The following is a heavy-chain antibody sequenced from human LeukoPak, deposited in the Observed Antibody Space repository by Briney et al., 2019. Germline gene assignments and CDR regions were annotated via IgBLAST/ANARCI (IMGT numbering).Heavy chain of an antibody. V-gene: IGHV1-2*02. Sequence: ASVKVSYKASGYTFTGYYMHWVRQAPGQGLEWMGWINPNSGGTNYAQKFQGRVTMTRDASISTAYMELSRLRSDDTAVYYCARDLASGYSSGWYAWDYWGQGTLVTVSS. J-gene: IGHJ4*02. CDR3: ARDLASGYSSGWYAWDY. CDR2: INPNSGGT. CDR1: GYTFTGYY. D-gene: IGHD6-19*01.